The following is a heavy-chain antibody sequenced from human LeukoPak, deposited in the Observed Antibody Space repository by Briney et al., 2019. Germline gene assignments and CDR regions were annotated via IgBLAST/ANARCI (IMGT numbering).Heavy chain of an antibody. J-gene: IGHJ6*03. Sequence: SETLSLTCTVSGGSMTSNTYYWGWIRQPPGKGLEWIGSIYYSGSTYYNSSLKSRVTISVDTSKNQFSLKLSSVTAADTAVYYCARDRLYIVVFPPSKQRRYMDVWGKGTTVTVSS. D-gene: IGHD2-15*01. V-gene: IGHV4-39*07. CDR3: ARDRLYIVVFPPSKQRRYMDV. CDR1: GGSMTSNTYY. CDR2: IYYSGST.